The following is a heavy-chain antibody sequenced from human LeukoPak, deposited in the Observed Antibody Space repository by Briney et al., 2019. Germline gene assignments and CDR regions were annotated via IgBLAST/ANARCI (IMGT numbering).Heavy chain of an antibody. D-gene: IGHD1-26*01. CDR1: GGSISSYY. Sequence: RPSETLSLTCAVSGGSISSYYWSWIRQPAGKGLEWIGRIYTSGTTNYNPSLKSRVTMSVDTSKNQFSLNLNSVTAADTAVYYCARTSPRATTFDYRGQGTLVTVSS. CDR2: IYTSGTT. CDR3: ARTSPRATTFDY. J-gene: IGHJ4*02. V-gene: IGHV4-4*07.